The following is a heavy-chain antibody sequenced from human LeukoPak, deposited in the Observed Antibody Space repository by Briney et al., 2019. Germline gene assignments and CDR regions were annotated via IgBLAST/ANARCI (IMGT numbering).Heavy chain of an antibody. CDR2: IYYSGST. D-gene: IGHD4-17*01. CDR3: ARSSEYGDPFNY. J-gene: IGHJ4*02. V-gene: IGHV4-39*01. Sequence: SETLSLTCTVSGASISRSYYFWGWIRQPPGKGLEWIGSIYYSGSTYYSPSLKGRVTISVDTSKNQFSLKLNSVTAADTAVYYCARSSEYGDPFNYWGQGTLVTVSS. CDR1: GASISRSYYF.